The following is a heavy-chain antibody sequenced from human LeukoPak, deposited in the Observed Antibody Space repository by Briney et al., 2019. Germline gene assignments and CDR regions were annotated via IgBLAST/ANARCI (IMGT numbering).Heavy chain of an antibody. J-gene: IGHJ6*02. V-gene: IGHV4-39*07. CDR2: IYYSGST. D-gene: IGHD4-17*01. CDR3: ARDQGGDSYYYYYGMDV. CDR1: GGSISSSSYY. Sequence: PSETLSLTCTVSGGSISSSSYYWGWIRQPPGKGLEWVGSIYYSGSTYYNPSLKSRVTISVDTSKNQFSLKLSSVTAADTAVYYCARDQGGDSYYYYYGMDVWGQGTTVTVSS.